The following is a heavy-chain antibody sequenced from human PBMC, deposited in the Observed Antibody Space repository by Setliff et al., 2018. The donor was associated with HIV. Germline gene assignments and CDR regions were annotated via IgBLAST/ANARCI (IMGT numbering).Heavy chain of an antibody. CDR1: GGSIKNTDYF. D-gene: IGHD3-10*01. J-gene: IGHJ6*03. Sequence: SETLSLTCTVSGGSIKNTDYFWGWIRQPPGKGLEWIGSVFFSGTTYYNPSLRSRIAISVDTSKSDFSLRLYSVTAADTALYYCARLVRQTSGSGTFYNYYFYMDVWGKGTTVTVSS. V-gene: IGHV4-39*02. CDR2: VFFSGTT. CDR3: ARLVRQTSGSGTFYNYYFYMDV.